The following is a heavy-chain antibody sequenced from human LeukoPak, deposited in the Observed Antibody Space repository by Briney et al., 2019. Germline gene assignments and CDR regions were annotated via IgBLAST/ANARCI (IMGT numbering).Heavy chain of an antibody. Sequence: GGSLRLSCAASGFTFSSYAMSWVRQAPGKGLEWVSAISGSGGSTYYADSVKGRFTISRDNSKNTLYLQMNSLRAEDTAVYYCAKAAQTSYYFRSGYYTTPQYYFDYWGQGTLVTVSS. CDR3: AKAAQTSYYFRSGYYTTPQYYFDY. CDR2: ISGSGGST. CDR1: GFTFSSYA. J-gene: IGHJ4*02. D-gene: IGHD3-3*01. V-gene: IGHV3-23*01.